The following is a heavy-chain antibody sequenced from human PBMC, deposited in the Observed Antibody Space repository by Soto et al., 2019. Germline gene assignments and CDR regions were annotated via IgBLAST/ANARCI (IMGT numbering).Heavy chain of an antibody. CDR3: ASECSSSCSYYYHGMDV. CDR1: GFTFSSYL. Sequence: GVSRRLSCSAAGFTFSSYLMSWVRQAPGKGLEGVANIKQDGREKYYVDSVKGRFTISRDNAKNSLYLQMNSLRAEDTAVYSCASECSSSCSYYYHGMDVWGKGTTVTVSS. V-gene: IGHV3-7*03. D-gene: IGHD6-13*01. J-gene: IGHJ6*04. CDR2: IKQDGREK.